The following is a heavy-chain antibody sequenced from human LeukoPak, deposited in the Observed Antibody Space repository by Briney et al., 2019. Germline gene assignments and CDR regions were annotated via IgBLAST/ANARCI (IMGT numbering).Heavy chain of an antibody. CDR3: AREVWFGELYGGFDY. CDR1: GFTVSSNY. D-gene: IGHD3-10*01. J-gene: IGHJ4*02. CDR2: IYSGGST. Sequence: GSLRLSCAASGFTVSSNYMSWVRQAPGKGLEWVSVIYSGGSTYYADSVKGRFTISRDNSKNTLYLQMNSLRAEDTAVYYCAREVWFGELYGGFDYWGQGTLVTVSS. V-gene: IGHV3-53*01.